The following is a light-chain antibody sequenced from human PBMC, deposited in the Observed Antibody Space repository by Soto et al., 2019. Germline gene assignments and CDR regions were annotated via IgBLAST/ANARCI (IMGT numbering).Light chain of an antibody. V-gene: IGKV3-15*01. CDR1: QYINRN. Sequence: ERVMTQSPATLSFSPGQRATRSCRASQYINRNLAWYHQRPGQAPRLLMFGASTRATGITERFRGSGSGTEFTLTISGLQSDDFGVYYCPHNNNWQPTFGRGTKVDIK. CDR3: PHNNNWQPT. CDR2: GAS. J-gene: IGKJ1*01.